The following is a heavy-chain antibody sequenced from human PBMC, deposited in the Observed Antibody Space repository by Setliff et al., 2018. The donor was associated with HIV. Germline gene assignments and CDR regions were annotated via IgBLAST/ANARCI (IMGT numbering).Heavy chain of an antibody. CDR1: GFDFSDYS. Sequence: PGGSLRLSCAASGFDFSDYSMNWVRQAPGKGLEWIGRIKSKADGGTADYAAPVKGRFTISRDDSKNTLFLQINSLKTDDTAVYYCNTDFLWNSLSFFDYWGQGTLVTVSS. J-gene: IGHJ4*02. D-gene: IGHD1-1*01. V-gene: IGHV3-15*01. CDR2: IKSKADGGTA. CDR3: NTDFLWNSLSFFDY.